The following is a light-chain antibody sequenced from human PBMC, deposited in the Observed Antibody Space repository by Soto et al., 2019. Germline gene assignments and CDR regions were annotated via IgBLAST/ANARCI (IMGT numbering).Light chain of an antibody. Sequence: QSVLTQPACVSLSPGQSITISCTGTSSDVGGYTYVSWYQQHPGKAPKLMIYEVSNRPSGISNRFSGSKSGNTASLTISGLQAEDEAHYYCSSYTSSITLVFGTGTKVT. CDR2: EVS. CDR1: SSDVGGYTY. CDR3: SSYTSSITLV. J-gene: IGLJ1*01. V-gene: IGLV2-14*01.